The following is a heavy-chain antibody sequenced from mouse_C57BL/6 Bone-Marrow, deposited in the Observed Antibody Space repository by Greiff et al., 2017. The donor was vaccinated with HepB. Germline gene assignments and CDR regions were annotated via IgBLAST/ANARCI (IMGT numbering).Heavy chain of an antibody. D-gene: IGHD1-1*01. J-gene: IGHJ2*01. Sequence: EVQLQQSGAELVRPGASVKLSCTASGFNIKDDYMHWVKQRPEQGLEWIGWIDPENGDTEYASKFQGKATITADTSSNTAYLQLSSLTSEDTAVYYCTRPYYYGLYFDYWGQGTTLTVSS. V-gene: IGHV14-4*01. CDR1: GFNIKDDY. CDR2: IDPENGDT. CDR3: TRPYYYGLYFDY.